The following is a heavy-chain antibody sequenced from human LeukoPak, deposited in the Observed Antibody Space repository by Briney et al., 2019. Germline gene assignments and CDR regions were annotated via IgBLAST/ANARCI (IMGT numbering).Heavy chain of an antibody. Sequence: GASVKVSCKASGCTFTSYYMHWVRQAPGQGLEWMGIINPSGGSTSYAQKFQGRVTMTRDTSTSTVYMELSSLRSDDTAVYYCAREGGSYKHFDYWGQGSLITVSS. D-gene: IGHD3-10*01. J-gene: IGHJ4*02. CDR3: AREGGSYKHFDY. V-gene: IGHV1-46*01. CDR1: GCTFTSYY. CDR2: INPSGGST.